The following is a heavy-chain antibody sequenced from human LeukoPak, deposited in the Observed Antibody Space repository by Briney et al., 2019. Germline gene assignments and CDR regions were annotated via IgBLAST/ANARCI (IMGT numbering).Heavy chain of an antibody. V-gene: IGHV4-31*03. CDR2: IYYSGST. CDR3: ANRGSVVTAMSGHWFDP. D-gene: IGHD2-21*02. CDR1: GGSISSGGYY. Sequence: SQTLSLTCTVSGGSISSGGYYWSWIRQHPGKGLEWIGYIYYSGSTYYNPSLKSRVTISVDTSKNQFSLKLSSVTAADTAVYYCANRGSVVTAMSGHWFDPWGQGTLVTVSS. J-gene: IGHJ5*02.